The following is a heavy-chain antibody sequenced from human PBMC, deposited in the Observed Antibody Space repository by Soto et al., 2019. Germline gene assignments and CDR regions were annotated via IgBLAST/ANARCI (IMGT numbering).Heavy chain of an antibody. CDR2: ISGSGGST. V-gene: IGHV3-23*01. J-gene: IGHJ6*02. CDR3: ASAAREYYYYGMDV. Sequence: GGSLRLSCAASGFTFSSYAMSWVRQAPGKGLEWVSGISGSGGSTYYADSVKGRFTISRDNSKNTLYLQMNSLRAEDTAVYYYASAAREYYYYGMDVWGQGTTVIVSS. CDR1: GFTFSSYA.